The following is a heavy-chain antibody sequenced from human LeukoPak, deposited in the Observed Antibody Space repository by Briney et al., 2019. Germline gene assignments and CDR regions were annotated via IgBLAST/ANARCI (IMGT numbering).Heavy chain of an antibody. CDR2: ISSSGSTI. V-gene: IGHV3-48*03. D-gene: IGHD1-26*01. CDR1: GFTFSSYE. CDR3: AKGGSGSYSGFDY. Sequence: GGSLRLSCAASGFTFSSYEMNWVRQAPGKGLEWVSYISSSGSTIYYADSVKGRFTISRDNAKNSLYLQMNSLRAEDTAVYYCAKGGSGSYSGFDYWGQGTLVTVSS. J-gene: IGHJ4*02.